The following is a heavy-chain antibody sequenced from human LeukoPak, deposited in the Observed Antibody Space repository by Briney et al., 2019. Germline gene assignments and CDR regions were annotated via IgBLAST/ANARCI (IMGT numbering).Heavy chain of an antibody. D-gene: IGHD3-3*01. CDR2: IYYSGSN. J-gene: IGHJ4*02. CDR3: ARVAQYYDFWSGPHIWVYFDN. Sequence: PSETLSLTCTVSGGSISGYYWSWIRQPPGKGLEWIGYIYYSGSNNYNPSLKSRVTISVDTSKNQFSLKLSSVTAADTAVYYCARVAQYYDFWSGPHIWVYFDNWGQGTLVTVSS. CDR1: GGSISGYY. V-gene: IGHV4-59*01.